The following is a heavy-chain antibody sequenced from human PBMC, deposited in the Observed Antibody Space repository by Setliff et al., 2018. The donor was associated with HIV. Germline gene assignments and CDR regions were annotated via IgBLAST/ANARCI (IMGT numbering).Heavy chain of an antibody. Sequence: SETLSLTCTVSGVSISNYYWSWIRQPPGKGLQWIGFIYDTETTNYNPSLKSRATISLDTSKNQFSLKLISVTAADTAVYYCARGGTSSNWFGPWGQGTLVTVSS. V-gene: IGHV4-59*01. J-gene: IGHJ5*02. CDR1: GVSISNYY. D-gene: IGHD2-2*01. CDR3: ARGGTSSNWFGP. CDR2: IYDTETT.